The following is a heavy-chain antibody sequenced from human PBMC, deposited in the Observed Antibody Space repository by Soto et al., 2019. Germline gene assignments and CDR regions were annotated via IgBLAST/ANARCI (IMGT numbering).Heavy chain of an antibody. CDR1: AGSITSSRYY. J-gene: IGHJ6*03. CDR3: ARQGYCSGGSCYDGSFLYYYMDV. D-gene: IGHD2-15*01. Sequence: SETLSLTCTFTAGSITSSRYYWGWIRKSPGKGLEWIGSIYYSGTTYYNPSLKSRVTISVDTSNDQFSLKLNSVTAADSAVYFCARQGYCSGGSCYDGSFLYYYMDVWGKGTTVTVSS. CDR2: IYYSGTT. V-gene: IGHV4-39*01.